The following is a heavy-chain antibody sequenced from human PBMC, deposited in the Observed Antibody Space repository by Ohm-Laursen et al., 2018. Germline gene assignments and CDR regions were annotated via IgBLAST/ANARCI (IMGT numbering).Heavy chain of an antibody. Sequence: GSLRLSCAASGFSFKSNAMSWVRQAPGKGLEWVSAISGSGGSTYYADSVKGRFTISRDYSKNTLHLHMNSLRVEDTAVYYCARGPSTGGEGFLDYWGQGTLVTVSS. J-gene: IGHJ4*02. CDR1: GFSFKSNA. V-gene: IGHV3-23*01. CDR2: ISGSGGST. CDR3: ARGPSTGGEGFLDY. D-gene: IGHD3-16*01.